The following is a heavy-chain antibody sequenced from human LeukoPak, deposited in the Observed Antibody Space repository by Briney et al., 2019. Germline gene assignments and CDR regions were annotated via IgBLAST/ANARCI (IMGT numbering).Heavy chain of an antibody. CDR2: INPNSGGT. D-gene: IGHD6-19*01. J-gene: IGHJ5*02. V-gene: IGHV1-2*02. Sequence: ASVKVSCKASGYTFTGYYMHWVRQAPGQGLEWMGWINPNSGGTNYAQKFQGRVTMTRDTSISTAYMELSRLRSDDTAVYYCARDEGSSSGGYTNWFDPWGQGTLVTVSS. CDR3: ARDEGSSSGGYTNWFDP. CDR1: GYTFTGYY.